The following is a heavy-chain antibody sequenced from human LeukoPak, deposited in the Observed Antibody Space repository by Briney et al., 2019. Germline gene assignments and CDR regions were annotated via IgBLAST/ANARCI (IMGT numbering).Heavy chain of an antibody. V-gene: IGHV1-69*05. J-gene: IGHJ4*02. CDR3: AAGGLYDLLPY. D-gene: IGHD3-3*01. Sequence: SVKVSCKASGGTFSSYAISWVRQAPGQGLEWMGGIIPIFGTANYAQKLQGRVTITTDESTSTAYMELSSLRSEDTAVYYCAAGGLYDLLPYWGQGTLVTVSS. CDR2: IIPIFGTA. CDR1: GGTFSSYA.